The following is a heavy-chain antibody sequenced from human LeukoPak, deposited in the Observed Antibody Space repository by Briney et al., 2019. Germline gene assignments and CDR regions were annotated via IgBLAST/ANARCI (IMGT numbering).Heavy chain of an antibody. CDR3: ARGADHGGSYYPD. CDR2: MKTDGTRI. J-gene: IGHJ4*02. CDR1: GFRFSNSW. Sequence: GGSLRLSCAASGFRFSNSWMYWVRQGPGKGPVWVSRMKTDGTRIEYADSVKGRFTISRDNAKNTLSLQMSSLRVEDTAVYYCARGADHGGSYYPDWGQGTRVTVSS. D-gene: IGHD3-10*01. V-gene: IGHV3-74*01.